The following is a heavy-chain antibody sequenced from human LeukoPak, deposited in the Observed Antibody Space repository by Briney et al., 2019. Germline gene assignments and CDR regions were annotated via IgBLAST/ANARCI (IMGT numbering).Heavy chain of an antibody. J-gene: IGHJ6*02. Sequence: SETLSLTCAVSGGSISSGGYAWSWIRQPPGKGLDWVGYIYHSGSTYYNPSLKSRVTISVDRSKNQFSLKLSSVTAADTAVYYCARELGDDYGDYGMDVWGQGTTVTVSS. CDR1: GGSISSGGYA. D-gene: IGHD4-17*01. CDR2: IYHSGST. CDR3: ARELGDDYGDYGMDV. V-gene: IGHV4-30-2*01.